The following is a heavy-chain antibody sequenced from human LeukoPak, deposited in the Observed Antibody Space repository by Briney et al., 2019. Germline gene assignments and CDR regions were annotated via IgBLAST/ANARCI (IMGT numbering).Heavy chain of an antibody. CDR3: ARDRGAKGDGTGALDI. V-gene: IGHV4-31*03. D-gene: IGHD4/OR15-4a*01. CDR2: IYYSGST. CDR1: GGSISSGGYY. Sequence: SQTLSLTCTVSGGSISSGGYYWSWIRQHPGKGLEWIGYIYYSGSTYYNPSLKSRVTISVDTSKNQFSLKLSSVTAADTAVYYCARDRGAKGDGTGALDIWGQGTMVTVSS. J-gene: IGHJ3*02.